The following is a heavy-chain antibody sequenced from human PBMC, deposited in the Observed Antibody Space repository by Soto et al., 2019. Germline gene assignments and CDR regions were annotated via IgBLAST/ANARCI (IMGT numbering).Heavy chain of an antibody. CDR1: GFTFSNYG. Sequence: LRLSCAASGFTFSNYGVHWVRQAPGKGLEWVAVIWYDGSSEYYTESVKGRFTISRDNSKNTLYLQMNSLRAEDTAVYYCARVPGSGTYYDNRIANDAFDIWGQGTMVTVS. V-gene: IGHV3-33*01. J-gene: IGHJ3*02. D-gene: IGHD3-10*01. CDR2: IWYDGSSE. CDR3: ARVPGSGTYYDNRIANDAFDI.